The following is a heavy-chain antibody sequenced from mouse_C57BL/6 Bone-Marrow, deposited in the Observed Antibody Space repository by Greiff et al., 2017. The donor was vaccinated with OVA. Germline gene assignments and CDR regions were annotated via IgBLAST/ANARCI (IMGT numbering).Heavy chain of an antibody. CDR2: IYPGSGST. V-gene: IGHV1-55*01. CDR3: ARFGSSYRAMDY. CDR1: GYTFTSYW. J-gene: IGHJ4*01. D-gene: IGHD1-1*01. Sequence: QVQLQQSGAELVKPGASVKMSCKASGYTFTSYWITWVKQRPGQGLEWIGDIYPGSGSTNYNEKFKSKATLTVDTSSSTAYMQLSSLTSEDSAVYYCARFGSSYRAMDYWGQGTSVTVSS.